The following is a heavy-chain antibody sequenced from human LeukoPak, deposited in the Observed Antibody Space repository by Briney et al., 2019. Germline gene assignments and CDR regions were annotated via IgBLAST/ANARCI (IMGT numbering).Heavy chain of an antibody. V-gene: IGHV4-30-4*08. CDR1: GGSISSYY. CDR2: IYYSGST. Sequence: SETLSLTCTVSGGSISSYYWSWIRQPPGKGLEWIGYIYYSGSTYYNPSLKSRVTISVDTSKNQFSLKLSSVTAADTAVYYCARARSNWFDPWGQGTLVTVSS. J-gene: IGHJ5*02. CDR3: ARARSNWFDP.